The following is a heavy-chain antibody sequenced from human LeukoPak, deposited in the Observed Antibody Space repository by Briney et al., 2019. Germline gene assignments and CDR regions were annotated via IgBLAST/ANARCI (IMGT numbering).Heavy chain of an antibody. J-gene: IGHJ4*02. CDR1: GYTFTSYG. CDR3: APSLRFLEWLLLDY. CDR2: IIPIFGTA. V-gene: IGHV1-69*05. Sequence: SVKVSCKASGYTFTSYGISWVRQAPGQGLEWMGGIIPIFGTANYAQKFQGRVTITTDESTSTAYMELSSLRSEDTAVYYCAPSLRFLEWLLLDYWGQGTLVTVSS. D-gene: IGHD3-3*01.